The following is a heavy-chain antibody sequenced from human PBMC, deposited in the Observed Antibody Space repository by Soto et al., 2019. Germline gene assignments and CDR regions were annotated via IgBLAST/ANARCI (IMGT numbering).Heavy chain of an antibody. Sequence: EVQLVESGGGLVKPGGSLRLSCISSGFTFRTYTMNWVRQAPGKGLEWVSGIRGFSPYTFYAESVKGRFTISRDNAKNSLYLQMNSLRAEESDVYYCARDRGYDAHDYYYNAMDVWGQGTTVTVSS. V-gene: IGHV3-21*01. D-gene: IGHD2-15*01. J-gene: IGHJ6*02. CDR3: ARDRGYDAHDYYYNAMDV. CDR1: GFTFRTYT. CDR2: IRGFSPYT.